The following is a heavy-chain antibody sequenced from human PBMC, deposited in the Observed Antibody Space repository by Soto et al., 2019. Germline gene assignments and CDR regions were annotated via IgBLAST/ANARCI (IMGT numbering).Heavy chain of an antibody. V-gene: IGHV3-23*01. J-gene: IGHJ4*02. Sequence: GGSLRLSCAASGFTFSSYAMSWVRQAPGKGLEWVSAISGSGGSTYYADSVKGRFTISRDNSKNTLYLQMNSLRAEDTAVYYCAKGAQQQLGRSRWGDFDYWGQGTLVTVSS. CDR1: GFTFSSYA. CDR2: ISGSGGST. CDR3: AKGAQQQLGRSRWGDFDY. D-gene: IGHD6-13*01.